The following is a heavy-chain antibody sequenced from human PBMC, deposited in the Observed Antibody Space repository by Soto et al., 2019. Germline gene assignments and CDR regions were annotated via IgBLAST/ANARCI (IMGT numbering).Heavy chain of an antibody. CDR2: INGNADNS. CDR1: GFSFVSYW. J-gene: IGHJ4*02. CDR3: VRDFRGAVAGSEVDH. D-gene: IGHD6-19*01. Sequence: EVQLAESGGGLVLTGGSLRLSCAASGFSFVSYWMHWVRQVPGEGLAWVSRINGNADNSDDADSVKGRFTISRDNAMNRLYLQMDSLRADDTGVYYCVRDFRGAVAGSEVDHWGQGTLVTVYS. V-gene: IGHV3-74*01.